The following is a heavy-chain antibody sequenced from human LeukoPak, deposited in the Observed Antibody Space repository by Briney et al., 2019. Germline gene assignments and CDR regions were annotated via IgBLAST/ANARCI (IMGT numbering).Heavy chain of an antibody. V-gene: IGHV3-48*01. CDR2: ISSSSSTV. Sequence: PGGSLRLSCAASGFTFSSYGMNWVRQAPGKGLEWVSYISSSSSTVYYADSVKGRFTISRDNAKNSLYLQMNSLRAEDTAVYYCAREEWLRFNGYWGQGTLVTVSS. J-gene: IGHJ4*02. CDR1: GFTFSSYG. D-gene: IGHD5-12*01. CDR3: AREEWLRFNGY.